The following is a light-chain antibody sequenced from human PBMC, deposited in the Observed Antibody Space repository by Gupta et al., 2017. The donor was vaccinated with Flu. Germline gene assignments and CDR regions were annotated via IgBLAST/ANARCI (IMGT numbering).Light chain of an antibody. Sequence: FMLTPPHSLSESPCETVTISCTRSSGISANNEVQWYRQRPGSAPTTVIYEDNQRASGGPHRFSGAIDGSSNSASRTISGLKTEDEAEYYCQSYDSSIWVFGGGTKLTVL. CDR2: EDN. J-gene: IGLJ3*02. CDR3: QSYDSSIWV. CDR1: SGISANNE. V-gene: IGLV6-57*03.